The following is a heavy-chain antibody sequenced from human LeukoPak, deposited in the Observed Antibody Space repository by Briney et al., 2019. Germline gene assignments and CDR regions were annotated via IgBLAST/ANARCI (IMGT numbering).Heavy chain of an antibody. CDR2: VWGKGATT. D-gene: IGHD5-12*01. CDR1: GFSFSTHS. J-gene: IGHJ4*02. V-gene: IGHV3-23*01. Sequence: PAGSLRLPCAASGFSFSTHSINWVRQAPREGLEWVAVVWGKGATTYYGGSVKGRFTTSRDNSMNTVYLQMNSLRAEDTAIYYCAKDQRPDTGYDLDYWGQGTLVTVSS. CDR3: AKDQRPDTGYDLDY.